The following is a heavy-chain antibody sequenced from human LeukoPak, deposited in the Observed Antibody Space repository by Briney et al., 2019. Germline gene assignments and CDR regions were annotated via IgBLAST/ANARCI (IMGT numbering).Heavy chain of an antibody. Sequence: GGSLRLSCTASGFTFGDYAMSWVRQAPGKGLEWVGFIRSKAYGGTTEYAASVKGRFTISRDDSKSIAYLQMNSLKTEDTAVYYCTRCDYDYVWGSCRGAPLPYYFDYWGQGTLVTVSS. V-gene: IGHV3-49*04. CDR3: TRCDYDYVWGSCRGAPLPYYFDY. CDR2: IRSKAYGGTT. J-gene: IGHJ4*02. CDR1: GFTFGDYA. D-gene: IGHD3-16*02.